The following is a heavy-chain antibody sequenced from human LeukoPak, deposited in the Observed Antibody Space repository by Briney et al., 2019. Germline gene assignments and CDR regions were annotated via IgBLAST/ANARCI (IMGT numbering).Heavy chain of an antibody. D-gene: IGHD2-2*01. V-gene: IGHV4-59*10. Sequence: TSETLSLTCAVYGGSISSYYWSWIRQPAGKGLEWIGRIYTSGSTNYNPSLKSRVTMSVDTSKNQFSLKLSSVTAADTAVYYCARAWGPNCSSTSCYRWFDPWGQGTLVTVSS. CDR1: GGSISSYY. CDR2: IYTSGST. CDR3: ARAWGPNCSSTSCYRWFDP. J-gene: IGHJ5*02.